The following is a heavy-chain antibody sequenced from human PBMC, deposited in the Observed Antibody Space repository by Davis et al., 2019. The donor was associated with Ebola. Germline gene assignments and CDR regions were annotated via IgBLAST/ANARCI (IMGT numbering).Heavy chain of an antibody. D-gene: IGHD3-22*01. J-gene: IGHJ6*03. CDR1: GGPVRSSSHY. CDR3: ARDLRYDSSGSDYYFYMDV. V-gene: IGHV4-61*01. Sequence: PSETLSLTCTVSGGPVRSSSHYWSWIRQPPGKRLEWIGYIFYSGSTKYNPSLKGRVTILVDTSKNQFSLNLSSVTAADTAVYYCARDLRYDSSGSDYYFYMDVWGKGTTVTVSS. CDR2: IFYSGST.